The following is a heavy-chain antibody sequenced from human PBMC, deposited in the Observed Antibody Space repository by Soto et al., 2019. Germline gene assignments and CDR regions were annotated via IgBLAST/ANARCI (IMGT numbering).Heavy chain of an antibody. CDR1: GFTFTNAW. CDR2: IKSKTDGGTT. CDR3: TYYYDSASYPRFDY. J-gene: IGHJ4*02. D-gene: IGHD3-22*01. V-gene: IGHV3-15*01. Sequence: GGSLRLSCAASGFTFTNAWMSWVRQAPGKGLEWAGRIKSKTDGGTTDYAAPVKGRFTISRDDSKNTLYLQMNSLKTEDTAVYYCTYYYDSASYPRFDYWGQGTLVTVSS.